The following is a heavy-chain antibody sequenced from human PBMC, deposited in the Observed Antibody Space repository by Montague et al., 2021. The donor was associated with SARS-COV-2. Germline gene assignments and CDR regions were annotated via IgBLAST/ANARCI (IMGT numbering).Heavy chain of an antibody. CDR3: AKVGSSWYHGYYYGMDV. Sequence: SLRLSCAASGFTFNSYAMSWVRQAPGKGLEWVSAISGSGGSTYYADSVKGRFTISRDNSKNTLYLQMNSPRAEDTAVYYCAKVGSSWYHGYYYGMDVWGQGTTVTVSS. CDR1: GFTFNSYA. D-gene: IGHD6-13*01. CDR2: ISGSGGST. V-gene: IGHV3-23*01. J-gene: IGHJ6*02.